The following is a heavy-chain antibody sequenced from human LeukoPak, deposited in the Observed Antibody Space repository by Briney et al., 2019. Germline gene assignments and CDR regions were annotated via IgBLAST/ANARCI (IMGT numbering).Heavy chain of an antibody. J-gene: IGHJ4*02. D-gene: IGHD3-22*01. CDR2: ISTYDGST. V-gene: IGHV1-18*01. Sequence: ASVKVSCKASGYTFTTYGINWVRQAPGQGLEWMGWISTYDGSTNYAQKLRDRVTMIRDTSTSTAYMELRSLRSDDTAVYYCARRDSSGHYYFDYWGQGTQVTVSS. CDR3: ARRDSSGHYYFDY. CDR1: GYTFTTYG.